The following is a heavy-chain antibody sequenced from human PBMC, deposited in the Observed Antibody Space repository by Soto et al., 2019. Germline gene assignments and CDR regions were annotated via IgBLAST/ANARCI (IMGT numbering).Heavy chain of an antibody. V-gene: IGHV3-15*07. CDR2: IKSKTDGGTT. J-gene: IGHJ6*02. CDR3: TTDPHDFWSGLVYYYYYGMDV. D-gene: IGHD3-3*01. CDR1: GFTFSNAW. Sequence: GGSLRLSCAASGFTFSNAWMNWVRQAPGKGLEWVGRIKSKTDGGTTDYAAPVKGRFTISRDDSKNTLYLQMNSLKTEDTAVYYCTTDPHDFWSGLVYYYYYGMDVWGQGTTVTVSS.